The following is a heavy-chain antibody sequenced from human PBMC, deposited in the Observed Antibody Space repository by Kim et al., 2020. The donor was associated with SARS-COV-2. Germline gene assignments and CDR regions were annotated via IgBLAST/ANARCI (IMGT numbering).Heavy chain of an antibody. CDR3: ARSNSNPHSRAFNY. D-gene: IGHD2-15*01. J-gene: IGHJ4*02. CDR2: INHSGST. CDR1: GGSFSGYY. V-gene: IGHV4-34*01. Sequence: SETLSLTCAVYGGSFSGYYWSWIRQPPGKGLEWIGEINHSGSTNYNPSLKSRVTISVDTSKNQFSLKLSSVTAADTAVYYCARSNSNPHSRAFNYWCQGT.